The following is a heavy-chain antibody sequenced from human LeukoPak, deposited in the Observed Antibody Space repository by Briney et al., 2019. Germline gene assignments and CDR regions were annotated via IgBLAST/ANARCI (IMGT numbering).Heavy chain of an antibody. D-gene: IGHD6-13*01. CDR2: IRYDGSNK. J-gene: IGHJ4*02. Sequence: PGGSLRLSCAASGFTFSSYGMHWVRQAPGKGLEWVAFIRYDGSNKYYADSVKGRFTISRDNSKNTLYLQMNSLRAEDTAVYYCAKAGLYSSSWSFDYWGQGTLVTVSS. V-gene: IGHV3-30*02. CDR3: AKAGLYSSSWSFDY. CDR1: GFTFSSYG.